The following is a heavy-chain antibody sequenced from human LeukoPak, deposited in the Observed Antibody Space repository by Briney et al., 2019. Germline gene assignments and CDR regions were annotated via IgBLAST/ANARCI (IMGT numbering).Heavy chain of an antibody. D-gene: IGHD4-23*01. Sequence: AXXKVSCKVSGYTLTELSMHWVRQAPGKGSEWMGGFDPEDGETIYAKKLKGRVTMTEDTSTDTAYMELSSLRSEDTAVYYCAIRLPHDYGGNGNAFDIWGQGTMVTVSS. CDR2: FDPEDGET. V-gene: IGHV1-24*01. CDR1: GYTLTELS. J-gene: IGHJ3*02. CDR3: AIRLPHDYGGNGNAFDI.